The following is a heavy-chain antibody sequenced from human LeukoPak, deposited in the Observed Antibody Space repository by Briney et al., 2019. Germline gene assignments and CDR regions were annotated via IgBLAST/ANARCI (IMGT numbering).Heavy chain of an antibody. CDR2: IKQDGSDK. J-gene: IGHJ4*02. CDR3: AKKVPANWGSYFDY. CDR1: GFSFSGSW. V-gene: IGHV3-7*05. D-gene: IGHD7-27*01. Sequence: GGSLRLSCEASGFSFSGSWMTWVRQAPGKGPEWVANIKQDGSDKYYVDSVKGRFTISRDNAKNSLYLQMNSLRAEDTAVYYCAKKVPANWGSYFDYWGQGTLVTVSS.